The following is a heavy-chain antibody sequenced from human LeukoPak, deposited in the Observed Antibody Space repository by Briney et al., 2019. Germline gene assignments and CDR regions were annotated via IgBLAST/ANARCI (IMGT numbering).Heavy chain of an antibody. D-gene: IGHD3-22*01. CDR2: INHSGST. V-gene: IGHV4-34*01. Sequence: SETLSLTCSVSDGSISSYYWSWIRQPPGKGLEWIGEINHSGSTNYNPSLKSRVTISVDTSKNQFSLKLSSVTAADTAVYYCARGRWLSDYWGQGTLVTVSS. J-gene: IGHJ4*02. CDR1: DGSISSYY. CDR3: ARGRWLSDY.